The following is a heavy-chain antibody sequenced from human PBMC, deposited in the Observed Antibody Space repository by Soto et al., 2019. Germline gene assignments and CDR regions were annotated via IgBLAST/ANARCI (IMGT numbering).Heavy chain of an antibody. J-gene: IGHJ4*02. V-gene: IGHV4-61*01. D-gene: IGHD3-16*02. CDR2: IYYSGST. Sequence: QVQLQESGPGLVKPSETLSLTCTVSGGSVSSGSYYWSWIRQPPGKGLEWIGYIYYSGSTNYNPSLKRRVTISVDTSKIQFSLKLSSVTAADTAVYYCARADYDYVWGSYRLIDFYFDYWGQGTLVTVSS. CDR3: ARADYDYVWGSYRLIDFYFDY. CDR1: GGSVSSGSYY.